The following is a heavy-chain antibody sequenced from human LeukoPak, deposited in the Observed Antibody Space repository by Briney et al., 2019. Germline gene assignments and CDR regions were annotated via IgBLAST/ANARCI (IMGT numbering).Heavy chain of an antibody. J-gene: IGHJ5*02. CDR3: ARRLQPQTGFDP. D-gene: IGHD4-11*01. CDR1: GGTFSSYA. CDR2: IIPIFGTA. V-gene: IGHV1-69*05. Sequence: SVKVSCKASGGTFSSYAISWVRQAPGPGLEWMGGIIPIFGTANYAQKFQGRVTITTDESTSTAYMELSSLRSEDTAVYYCARRLQPQTGFDPWGQGTLVTVSS.